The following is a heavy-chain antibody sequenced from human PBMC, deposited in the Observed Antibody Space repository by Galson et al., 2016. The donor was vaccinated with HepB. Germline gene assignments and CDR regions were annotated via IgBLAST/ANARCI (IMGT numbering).Heavy chain of an antibody. Sequence: SVKVSCKASGFTFSSSTVQWLRQARGQRLEWIGWIVVGSGNTKHAQKFQDRVALTRDLSTNTVYMELGSLKSEDTAVYYCAADYGAYTPFDYWGRGALVTVSS. CDR3: AADYGAYTPFDY. CDR1: GFTFSSST. J-gene: IGHJ4*02. D-gene: IGHD4-17*01. CDR2: IVVGSGNT. V-gene: IGHV1-58*01.